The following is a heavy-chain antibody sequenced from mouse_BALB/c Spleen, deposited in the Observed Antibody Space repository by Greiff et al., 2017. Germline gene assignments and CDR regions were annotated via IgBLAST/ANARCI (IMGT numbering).Heavy chain of an antibody. Sequence: VQLQQSGAELVRPGASVKLSCKASGYTFTSYWINWVKQRPGQGLEWIGNIYPSDSYTNYNQKFKDKATLTVDKSSSTAYMQLSSPTSEDSAVYYCTRILYAMDYWGQGTSVTVSS. V-gene: IGHV1-69*02. J-gene: IGHJ4*01. CDR2: IYPSDSYT. CDR1: GYTFTSYW. CDR3: TRILYAMDY.